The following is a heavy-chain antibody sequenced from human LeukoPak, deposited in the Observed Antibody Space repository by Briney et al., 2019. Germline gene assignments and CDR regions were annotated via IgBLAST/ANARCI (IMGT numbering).Heavy chain of an antibody. Sequence: GSLRLSCVASGITFSNYAVSWVRQAPEKGLDWVSVISGSAHKIRYADSVKGRFTISRDSSKNTLFLHMNTLRAEDTAIYYCAKDRTVGASYWYFDLWGRGTLVTVSS. CDR2: ISGSAHKI. CDR1: GITFSNYA. V-gene: IGHV3-23*01. J-gene: IGHJ2*01. D-gene: IGHD1-26*01. CDR3: AKDRTVGASYWYFDL.